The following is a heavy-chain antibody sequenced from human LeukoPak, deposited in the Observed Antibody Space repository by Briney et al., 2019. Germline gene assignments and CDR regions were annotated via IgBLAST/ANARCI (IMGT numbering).Heavy chain of an antibody. CDR1: GGSISSSSYY. J-gene: IGHJ4*02. Sequence: SETLSLTCTVSGGSISSSSYYWGWLRQPPGKGLEWIGSIYYSGSTYYNPSLKSRVTISVDTSKNQFSLKLSSVTAADTAVYYCARTVGDSSGSAIVFDYWGQGTLVTVSS. CDR2: IYYSGST. D-gene: IGHD3-22*01. V-gene: IGHV4-39*01. CDR3: ARTVGDSSGSAIVFDY.